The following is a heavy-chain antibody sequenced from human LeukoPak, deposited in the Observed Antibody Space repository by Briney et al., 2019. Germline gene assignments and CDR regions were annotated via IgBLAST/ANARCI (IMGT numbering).Heavy chain of an antibody. CDR3: ARVDVDRTRVLRFLEWAPGSFDI. D-gene: IGHD3-3*01. Sequence: PSETLSLTCTVSGGSVSSGSYYWSWIRQPPGKGLEWIGYIYYSGSTNYNPSLKSRVTISVDTSKNQFSLKLSSVTAADTAVYYCARVDVDRTRVLRFLEWAPGSFDIWGQGTMVTVSS. J-gene: IGHJ3*02. CDR2: IYYSGST. V-gene: IGHV4-61*01. CDR1: GGSVSSGSYY.